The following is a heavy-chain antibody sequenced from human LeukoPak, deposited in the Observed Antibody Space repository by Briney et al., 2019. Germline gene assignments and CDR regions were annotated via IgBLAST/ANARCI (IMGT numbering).Heavy chain of an antibody. J-gene: IGHJ4*02. CDR1: GFTFSSYS. CDR3: ARPPYYLYDSSGYFGY. D-gene: IGHD3-22*01. V-gene: IGHV3-21*01. CDR2: ISSSSSYI. Sequence: GGSLRLSCAASGFTFSSYSMNWVRQAPGKGLEWVSSISSSSSYIYYADSVKGRFTISRDNAKNSLYLQMNSLRAEDTAVYYCARPPYYLYDSSGYFGYWGQGTLVTVSS.